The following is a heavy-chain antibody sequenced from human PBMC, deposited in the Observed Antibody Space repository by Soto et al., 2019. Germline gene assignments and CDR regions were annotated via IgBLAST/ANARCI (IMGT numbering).Heavy chain of an antibody. CDR1: GGSISSGGYY. CDR3: ARESPDWSPGRFDY. D-gene: IGHD3-9*01. J-gene: IGHJ4*02. V-gene: IGHV4-31*03. Sequence: PSETLCLTCTVSGGSISSGGYYWSWIRQHPGKGLEWIGYIYYSGSTYYNPSLKSRVTISVDTSKNQFSLKLSSVTAADTAVYYCARESPDWSPGRFDYWGQGTLVTVSS. CDR2: IYYSGST.